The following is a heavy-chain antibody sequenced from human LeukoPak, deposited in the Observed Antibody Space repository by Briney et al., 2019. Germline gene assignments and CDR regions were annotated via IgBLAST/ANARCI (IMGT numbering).Heavy chain of an antibody. CDR3: TTVIMGAPKDDY. CDR1: GFTVSSNY. D-gene: IGHD1-26*01. V-gene: IGHV3-15*05. Sequence: GGSLRLSCAASGFTVSSNYMSWVRQAPGKGLEWVGRFRSKTDGGTIDYAAPVKGRFTISRDDSRNTLHLQMNSLKTEDTAVYYCTTVIMGAPKDDYWGQGTLVTVSS. J-gene: IGHJ4*02. CDR2: FRSKTDGGTI.